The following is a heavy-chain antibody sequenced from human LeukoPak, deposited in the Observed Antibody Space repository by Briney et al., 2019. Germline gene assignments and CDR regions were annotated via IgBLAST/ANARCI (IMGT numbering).Heavy chain of an antibody. V-gene: IGHV3-23*01. CDR1: GFTFSSYA. CDR2: ISGGGGST. D-gene: IGHD2-15*01. CDR3: AKDGRGSWPLDFDY. Sequence: PGGSLRLSCAASGFTFSSYAMSWVRQPPGKGLEWLSAISGGGGSTYYADSVKGRFTVSRDNSKNTLYLQMNSLRAEDTAVYYCAKDGRGSWPLDFDYWGQGTLVTVSS. J-gene: IGHJ4*02.